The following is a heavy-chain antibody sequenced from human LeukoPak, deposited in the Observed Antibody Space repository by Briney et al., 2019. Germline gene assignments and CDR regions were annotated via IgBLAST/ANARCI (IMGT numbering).Heavy chain of an antibody. Sequence: SETLSLTCTVSGGSISSSSYYWGWIRQPPGKGLEWIGSIYYSGSTYYNPSLKSRVTISVDTSKNQFSLKLSSVTAADTAVYYCARESRGYSGYDLWGQGTMVTVSS. CDR3: ARESRGYSGYDL. J-gene: IGHJ3*01. V-gene: IGHV4-39*07. D-gene: IGHD5-12*01. CDR2: IYYSGST. CDR1: GGSISSSSYY.